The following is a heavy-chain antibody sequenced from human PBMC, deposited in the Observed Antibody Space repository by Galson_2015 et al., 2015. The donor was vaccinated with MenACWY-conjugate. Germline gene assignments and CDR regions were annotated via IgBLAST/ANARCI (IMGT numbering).Heavy chain of an antibody. D-gene: IGHD2-8*01. CDR2: AARVGAT. CDR3: SRGYDWCSYFRA. V-gene: IGHV3-53*01. J-gene: IGHJ5*02. Sequence: SLRLSSAVSGFSVTHNGLSWVRHSPGKGPDWIGMAARVGATFDADSASGRFTVSRDNFKDTVILQMNSLRAEDTAVYRCSRGYDWCSYFRAWGQGAQVTVSS. CDR1: GFSVTHNG.